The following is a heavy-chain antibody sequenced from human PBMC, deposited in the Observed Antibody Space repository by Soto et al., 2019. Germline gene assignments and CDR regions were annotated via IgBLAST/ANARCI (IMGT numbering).Heavy chain of an antibody. CDR3: ARHPGAYSFDY. D-gene: IGHD3-10*01. J-gene: IGHJ4*02. Sequence: QVQLQESGPGLVKPSETLSLTCTVSGGSISSSYWSWIRQAPGKGLEWIGYMFYTGTTNYNPSLQSRITTAIDTSKNQFSLKLTSVTAADTAVYYCARHPGAYSFDYWGQGTLVTVSS. CDR2: MFYTGTT. CDR1: GGSISSSY. V-gene: IGHV4-59*08.